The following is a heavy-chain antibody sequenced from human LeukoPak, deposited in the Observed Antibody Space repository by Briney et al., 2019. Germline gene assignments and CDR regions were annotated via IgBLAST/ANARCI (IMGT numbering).Heavy chain of an antibody. Sequence: PSETLSLTCTVSGYSISSGYYWGWIRQPPGKGLEWIGSIYHSGSTYYNPSLKSRVTISVDTSKNQFSLKLSSVTAADTAVYYCARRPKWFGELLNLPVGNWFDPWGQGTLVTVSS. CDR1: GYSISSGYY. J-gene: IGHJ5*02. CDR2: IYHSGST. CDR3: ARRPKWFGELLNLPVGNWFDP. D-gene: IGHD3-10*01. V-gene: IGHV4-38-2*02.